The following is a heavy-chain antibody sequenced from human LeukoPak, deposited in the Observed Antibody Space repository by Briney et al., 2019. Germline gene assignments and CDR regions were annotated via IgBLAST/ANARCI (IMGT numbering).Heavy chain of an antibody. CDR1: GFTFSSYA. Sequence: GGSLRLSCSASGFTFSSYAMRWVRQAPGKGLEWVSAISGSGGSTYYADSVKGRFTISRDNSKNTLYLQMNSLRAEDTAVYYCARVLLEGSLDIWGQGTMVTVSS. J-gene: IGHJ3*02. CDR3: ARVLLEGSLDI. V-gene: IGHV3-23*01. D-gene: IGHD3-10*01. CDR2: ISGSGGST.